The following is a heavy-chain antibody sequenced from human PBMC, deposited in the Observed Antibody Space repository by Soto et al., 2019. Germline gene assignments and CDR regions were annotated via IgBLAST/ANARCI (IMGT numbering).Heavy chain of an antibody. CDR1: GFTFSSYG. CDR3: ANEFDEFWSGYDGRVVGYYYLDV. Sequence: QVHLVESGGGVVQPGRSLRLSCAASGFTFSSYGMHWVRQAPGKGLEWVAVITYDGSNKYYADSVKGRFTTSSDNSKNTLDLQLTCLRAEDSAVYYCANEFDEFWSGYDGRVVGYYYLDVWGKGTTVTVSS. D-gene: IGHD3-3*01. CDR2: ITYDGSNK. J-gene: IGHJ6*03. V-gene: IGHV3-30*18.